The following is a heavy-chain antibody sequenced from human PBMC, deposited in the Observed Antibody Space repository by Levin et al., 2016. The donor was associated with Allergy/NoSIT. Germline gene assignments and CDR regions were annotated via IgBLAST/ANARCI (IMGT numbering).Heavy chain of an antibody. J-gene: IGHJ5*02. CDR3: VYCRGLICP. CDR1: GFNPSNYF. D-gene: IGHD2-15*01. Sequence: GESLKISCAASGFNPSNYFLQWVRQAPGKGLVWVSRINGDGSSTTYADSVRGRFTVSRDNARNTLYLQMNNLRAEDTAVYYCVYCRGLICPWGQGTLVTVSS. CDR2: INGDGSST. V-gene: IGHV3-74*01.